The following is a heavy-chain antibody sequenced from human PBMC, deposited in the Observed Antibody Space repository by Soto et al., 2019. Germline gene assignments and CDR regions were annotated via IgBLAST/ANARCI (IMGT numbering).Heavy chain of an antibody. D-gene: IGHD6-6*01. CDR3: ANAALWEYSSSGVGY. CDR2: ISGSGGST. Sequence: EVQLLESGGGLVQPGGSLRLSCAASGFTFSSYAMSWVRQAPGKGLEWGSGISGSGGSTYYADSVKGRFTISRDNSKNTLYRQMNSLRAKETAVEYCANAALWEYSSSGVGYLGQGNLGTVSS. V-gene: IGHV3-23*01. J-gene: IGHJ4*02. CDR1: GFTFSSYA.